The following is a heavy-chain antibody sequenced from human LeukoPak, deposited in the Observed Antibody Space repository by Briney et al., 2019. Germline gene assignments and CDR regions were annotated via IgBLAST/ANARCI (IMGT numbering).Heavy chain of an antibody. Sequence: SETLSLPCTVSGGSINSYYWSWIRQPPGKGLEWIAYIYYSGSTNYNPSLKSRVTISVDTSRNQFSLTLSSVTAADTAVYYCARQPGGTAAFDLWGQGTMVTVSS. CDR3: ARQPGGTAAFDL. CDR2: IYYSGST. D-gene: IGHD1-14*01. V-gene: IGHV4-59*08. J-gene: IGHJ3*01. CDR1: GGSINSYY.